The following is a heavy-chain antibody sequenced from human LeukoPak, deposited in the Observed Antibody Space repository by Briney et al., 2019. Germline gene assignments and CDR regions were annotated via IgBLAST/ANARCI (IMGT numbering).Heavy chain of an antibody. V-gene: IGHV1-3*01. CDR2: FNAGNGNT. CDR1: GYTFTSYA. D-gene: IGHD6-13*01. Sequence: ASVKVSCKASGYTFTSYAMHWVRQAPGQRLEWMGWFNAGNGNTKYSQKFQGRVTITRDTSASTAYMELSSLRSEDTAVYYCARRSLYSRGYYGMDVWGQGTTVTVSS. J-gene: IGHJ6*02. CDR3: ARRSLYSRGYYGMDV.